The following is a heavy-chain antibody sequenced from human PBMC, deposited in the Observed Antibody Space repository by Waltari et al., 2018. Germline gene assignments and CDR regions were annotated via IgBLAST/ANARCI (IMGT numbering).Heavy chain of an antibody. CDR1: GYTRTELS. CDR3: ATTSYYYDSSGYWGLDY. D-gene: IGHD3-22*01. CDR2: FDPEDGET. Sequence: QVQLVQSGAEVKKPGASVKVSCKVSGYTRTELSMTWVRQAPGKGREWMGGFDPEDGETIYAQKFQGRVTMTEDTSTDTAYMELSSLRSEDTAVYYCATTSYYYDSSGYWGLDYWGQGTLVTVSS. V-gene: IGHV1-24*01. J-gene: IGHJ4*02.